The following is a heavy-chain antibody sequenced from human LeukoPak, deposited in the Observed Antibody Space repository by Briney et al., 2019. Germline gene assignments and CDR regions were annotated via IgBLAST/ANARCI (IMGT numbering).Heavy chain of an antibody. D-gene: IGHD1-26*01. J-gene: IGHJ4*02. CDR2: ISYDGSNK. Sequence: GGSLRLSCAASGFTFSSHAMHWVRQAPGKGLEWVAVISYDGSNKYYADSVKGRFTISRDNSKNTLYLQMNSLRVEDTAVYYCARPKRGSYDYWGQGTLVTVSS. CDR3: ARPKRGSYDY. CDR1: GFTFSSHA. V-gene: IGHV3-30*04.